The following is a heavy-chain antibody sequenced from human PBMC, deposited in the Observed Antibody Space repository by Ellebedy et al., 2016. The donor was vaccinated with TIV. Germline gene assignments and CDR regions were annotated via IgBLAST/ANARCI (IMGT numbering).Heavy chain of an antibody. D-gene: IGHD6-19*01. CDR3: ARYGVGSGLDY. CDR1: GFTFYRNA. CDR2: ISSDGNNK. J-gene: IGHJ4*02. Sequence: PGGSLRLSCPASGFTFYRNAMHWVRRAQGKGLEWLAVISSDGNNKFYADSVKGRLTVSRDNSKTTLFVEMTSLRVEDTGVYYCARYGVGSGLDYWGQGTLVTVSS. V-gene: IGHV3-30-3*01.